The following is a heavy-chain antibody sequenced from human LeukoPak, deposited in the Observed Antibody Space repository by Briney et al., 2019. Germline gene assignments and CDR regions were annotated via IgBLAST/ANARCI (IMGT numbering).Heavy chain of an antibody. V-gene: IGHV4-59*01. CDR3: ARDGLGDGRPFDY. CDR2: IYYSVST. CDR1: GGSISSYY. J-gene: IGHJ4*02. Sequence: KSSETLSLTCTVSGGSISSYYWGWIRQPPGKALEWIGYIYYSVSTHYNPSLKSRDTISVDTSKNQFSLNLTSVTAADTAVYYCARDGLGDGRPFDYGGQGTLVTVSS. D-gene: IGHD1-26*01.